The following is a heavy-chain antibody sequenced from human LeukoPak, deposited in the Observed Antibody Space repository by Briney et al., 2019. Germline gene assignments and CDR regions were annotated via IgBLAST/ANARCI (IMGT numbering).Heavy chain of an antibody. CDR3: TTDLLGLCSSTGCYDNWLDP. D-gene: IGHD2-2*01. CDR2: IKSKTDGGTI. CDR1: GFIFSNAW. Sequence: GGSLRLSCAAFGFIFSNAWMTWVRQAPGKGLEWVGRIKSKTDGGTIDYAAPVKGRFTISRDDSKDALYLQMNSLKTEDTAVYYCTTDLLGLCSSTGCYDNWLDPWGQGTLVTVSS. V-gene: IGHV3-15*01. J-gene: IGHJ5*02.